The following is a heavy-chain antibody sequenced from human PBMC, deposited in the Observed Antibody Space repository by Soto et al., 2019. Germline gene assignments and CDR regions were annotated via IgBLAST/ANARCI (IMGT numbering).Heavy chain of an antibody. V-gene: IGHV4-4*02. D-gene: IGHD3-16*02. CDR1: GGSIIDTHV. CDR3: VGEDGGRYMTWAFDV. CDR2: IFPSGTT. J-gene: IGHJ3*01. Sequence: SETLSVTCVVSGGSIIDTHVWSWVRQPPGKGLEWIGEIFPSGTTDYNPSLKSRVTMSLGKSRNQLSLTLNSVTAADTAVYYCVGEDGGRYMTWAFDVWGRGTMVTVSS.